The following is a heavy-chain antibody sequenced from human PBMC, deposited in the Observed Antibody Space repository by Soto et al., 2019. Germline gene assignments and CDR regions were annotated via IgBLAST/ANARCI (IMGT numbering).Heavy chain of an antibody. CDR1: GGTFSSYA. V-gene: IGHV1-69*06. D-gene: IGHD6-19*01. CDR3: ARDQAGTEYFQH. J-gene: IGHJ1*01. CDR2: IIPIFGTA. Sequence: ASVKVSCKAAGGTFSSYAISWVRQAPGQGLEWMGGIIPIFGTANYAQKFQGRVTITADKSTSTAYMELSSLRSEDTAVYYCARDQAGTEYFQHWGQGTLVTVSS.